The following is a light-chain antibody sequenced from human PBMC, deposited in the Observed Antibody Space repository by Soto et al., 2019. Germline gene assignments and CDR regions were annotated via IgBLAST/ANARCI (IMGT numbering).Light chain of an antibody. CDR2: DAS. CDR1: QSISNY. J-gene: IGKJ5*01. V-gene: IGKV3-11*01. Sequence: EIVLTQSPATLSLSPGERATLSCRASQSISNYLAWYQQKPGQAPRLLIYDASNRATGIPARFSGSGSGTDFTLTISSLEPEDFAVYYCQQRVHWPPITFGQGTRLAIK. CDR3: QQRVHWPPIT.